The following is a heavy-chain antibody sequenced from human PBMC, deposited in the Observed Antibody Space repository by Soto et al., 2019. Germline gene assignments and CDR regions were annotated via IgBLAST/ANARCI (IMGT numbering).Heavy chain of an antibody. CDR3: ARVGLEYCNGGSCYSPWMDV. CDR1: GFTFSSYG. Sequence: QVQLVESGGGVVQPGRSLRLSCAASGFTFSSYGMHWVRRAPGKGLEWVAVIWYDGSNKYYADSVKGRFTISRDNSKSTRFLLLNSLIAEDTAVYYCARVGLEYCNGGSCYSPWMDVWGQGTTVTVYS. D-gene: IGHD2-15*01. V-gene: IGHV3-33*01. CDR2: IWYDGSNK. J-gene: IGHJ6*02.